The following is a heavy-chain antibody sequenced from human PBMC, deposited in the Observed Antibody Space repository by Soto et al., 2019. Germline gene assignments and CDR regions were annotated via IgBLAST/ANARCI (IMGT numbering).Heavy chain of an antibody. CDR2: IIPIFGTA. J-gene: IGHJ4*02. V-gene: IGHV1-69*12. D-gene: IGHD2-15*01. Sequence: QVQLVQSGAEVKKPGSSVKVSCKASGGTFSSYAISWVRQAPGQGLEWMGGIIPIFGTANYAQKFQGRVTITADESTRTAYMELSSLRSEDTAVYYCARDGYCSGGSCYMGGDYWGQGTLVTVSS. CDR3: ARDGYCSGGSCYMGGDY. CDR1: GGTFSSYA.